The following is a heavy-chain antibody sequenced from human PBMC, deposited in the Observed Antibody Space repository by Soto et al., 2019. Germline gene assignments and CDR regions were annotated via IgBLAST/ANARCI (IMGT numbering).Heavy chain of an antibody. Sequence: NPSETLSLTCAVYGESFSGHFWSWIRQSPGKGLEWIGESNDSGRTNNNPSLKSRVSISVDTPRKEFSLKMTSLTAADTAVYFCARGRSYYGSGTYAPNSHWFDAWGQGALVTVSS. CDR3: ARGRSYYGSGTYAPNSHWFDA. CDR1: GESFSGHF. V-gene: IGHV4-34*01. J-gene: IGHJ5*02. D-gene: IGHD3-10*01. CDR2: SNDSGRT.